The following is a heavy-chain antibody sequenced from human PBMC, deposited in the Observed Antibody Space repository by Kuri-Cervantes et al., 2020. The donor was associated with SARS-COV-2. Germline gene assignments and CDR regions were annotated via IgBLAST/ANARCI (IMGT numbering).Heavy chain of an antibody. Sequence: ESLKISCAVYGGSFSGYYWSWIRQPPGKGLEWIGEINHSGSTNYNPFLKSRVTISVDTSKNQFSLKLSSVTAADTAVYYCARALRCTNGVCYRSWFDPWGQGTLVTVSS. CDR3: ARALRCTNGVCYRSWFDP. CDR1: GGSFSGYY. J-gene: IGHJ5*02. D-gene: IGHD2-8*01. V-gene: IGHV4-34*01. CDR2: INHSGST.